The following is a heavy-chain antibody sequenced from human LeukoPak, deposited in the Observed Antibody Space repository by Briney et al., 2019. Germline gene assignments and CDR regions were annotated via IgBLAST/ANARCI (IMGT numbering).Heavy chain of an antibody. Sequence: PGGSLRLSCGASGFTFIRYAMNWVRQAPGKGLEWVSAISGSGGSTYYADSVKGRFTISRDNSKNTLYLQMNSLRAEDTAVYYCAKRPGQWLYTLDIWGQGTMVTVSS. V-gene: IGHV3-23*01. CDR3: AKRPGQWLYTLDI. CDR1: GFTFIRYA. J-gene: IGHJ3*02. CDR2: ISGSGGST. D-gene: IGHD6-19*01.